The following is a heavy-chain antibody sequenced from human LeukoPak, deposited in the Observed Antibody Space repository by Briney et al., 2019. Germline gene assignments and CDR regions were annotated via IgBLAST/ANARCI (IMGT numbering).Heavy chain of an antibody. Sequence: GESLKISCAASGFTFSGSPVHWFRQASGKGLEWVGRIRSKANNYATAYAASVKGRFTISRDDSRNTAYLQMNSLKTEDTAVYYCTRQLSDAFDIWGQGTMVTVSS. CDR2: IRSKANNYAT. CDR3: TRQLSDAFDI. V-gene: IGHV3-73*01. CDR1: GFTFSGSP. J-gene: IGHJ3*02.